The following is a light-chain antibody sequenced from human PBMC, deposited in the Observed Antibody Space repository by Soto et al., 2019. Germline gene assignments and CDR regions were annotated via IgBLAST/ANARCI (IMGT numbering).Light chain of an antibody. Sequence: SALTQPRSVSGSPGQSVTISCTGTSSDVGGYNYVSWYQQHPGKAPQLMIYDVSKRPSGVPDRFSGSKSGNTASLTISGLQAEDEADYYCCSYAGSYTLPFGAGTKVTVL. J-gene: IGLJ1*01. CDR2: DVS. CDR3: CSYAGSYTLP. CDR1: SSDVGGYNY. V-gene: IGLV2-11*01.